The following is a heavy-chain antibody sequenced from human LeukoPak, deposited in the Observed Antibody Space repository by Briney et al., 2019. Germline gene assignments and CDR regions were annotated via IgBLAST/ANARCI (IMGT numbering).Heavy chain of an antibody. V-gene: IGHV1-69*13. J-gene: IGHJ6*02. D-gene: IGHD7-27*01. CDR1: GGTFSSNA. CDR2: IIPIFGTA. Sequence: SVKVSCKASGGTFSSNAISWVRQAPGQGLEWMGGIIPIFGTANYAQKFQGRVTITADESTSTAYMELSSLRSEDTAVYCCARGGSGDYYYYYGMDVWGQGTTVTVSS. CDR3: ARGGSGDYYYYYGMDV.